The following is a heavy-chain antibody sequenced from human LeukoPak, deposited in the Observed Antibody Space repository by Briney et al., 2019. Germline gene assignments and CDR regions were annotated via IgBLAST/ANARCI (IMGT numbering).Heavy chain of an antibody. CDR2: INHSGST. Sequence: SETLSLTCSVYGGSFSGYYWSWIRQPPGKGLEWIGEINHSGSTNYNPSLKSRVTISVDTSKNQFSLKLSSVTAADTAVYYCARTRRGYYYDSSGYYSDWGQGTLVTVSS. CDR1: GGSFSGYY. D-gene: IGHD3-22*01. J-gene: IGHJ4*02. CDR3: ARTRRGYYYDSSGYYSD. V-gene: IGHV4-34*01.